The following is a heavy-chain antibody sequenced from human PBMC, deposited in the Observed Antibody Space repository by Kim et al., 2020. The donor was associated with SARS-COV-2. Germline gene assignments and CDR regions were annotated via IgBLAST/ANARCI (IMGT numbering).Heavy chain of an antibody. D-gene: IGHD2-21*01. CDR2: IYYSGST. V-gene: IGHV4-31*03. J-gene: IGHJ3*02. Sequence: SETLSLTCTVSGGSISSGGYYWSWIRQHPGKGLEWIGYIYYSGSTYYNPSLKSRVTISVDTSKNQFSLKLSSVTAADTAVYYCARMYNIVVGRAFDIWGQGTMVTVSS. CDR1: GGSISSGGYY. CDR3: ARMYNIVVGRAFDI.